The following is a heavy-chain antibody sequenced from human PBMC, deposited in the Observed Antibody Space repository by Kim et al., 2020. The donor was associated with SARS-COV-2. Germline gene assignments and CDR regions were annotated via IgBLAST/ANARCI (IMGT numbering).Heavy chain of an antibody. CDR3: ARKYYYGSGSYYSN. Sequence: SETLSLTCTVSGGSISSYYWSWIRQPPGKGLEWIGYIYYSGSTNYNPSLKSRVTISVDTSKNQFSLKLSSVTAADTAVYYCARKYYYGSGSYYSNWGQGT. CDR2: IYYSGST. V-gene: IGHV4-59*01. CDR1: GGSISSYY. J-gene: IGHJ4*02. D-gene: IGHD3-10*01.